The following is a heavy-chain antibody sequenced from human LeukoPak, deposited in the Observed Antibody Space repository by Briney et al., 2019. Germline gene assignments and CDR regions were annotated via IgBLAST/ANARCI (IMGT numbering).Heavy chain of an antibody. CDR2: IYHSGST. J-gene: IGHJ4*02. Sequence: PSGTLSLTCAVSGGSISSSNWWSWVRQPPGKGLEWIGEIYHSGSTNYNPSLKSRLTISVDKSKNQFSLKLDSVTAADTAVYYCAEYIRRSGTYNFDFWGQGTLVTVSS. CDR1: GGSISSSNW. D-gene: IGHD5-24*01. CDR3: AEYIRRSGTYNFDF. V-gene: IGHV4-4*02.